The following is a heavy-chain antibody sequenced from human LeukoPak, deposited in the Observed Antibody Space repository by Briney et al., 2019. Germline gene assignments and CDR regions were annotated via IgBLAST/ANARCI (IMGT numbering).Heavy chain of an antibody. D-gene: IGHD2-2*02. V-gene: IGHV3-7*01. J-gene: IGHJ5*02. CDR3: ARDGGIFCSSTSCYTSDWFDP. Sequence: PGGSLRLSCAASGFTFSSYWMSWVRQAPGKGLEWVANIKQDGSEKYYVDSVKGRFTISRDNAKNSLYLQMNGLRAEDTAVYYCARDGGIFCSSTSCYTSDWFDPWGQGTLVTVSS. CDR2: IKQDGSEK. CDR1: GFTFSSYW.